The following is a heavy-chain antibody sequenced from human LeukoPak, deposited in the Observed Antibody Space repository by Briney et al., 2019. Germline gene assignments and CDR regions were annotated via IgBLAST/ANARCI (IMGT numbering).Heavy chain of an antibody. J-gene: IGHJ6*03. Sequence: SETLSLTCAVYGGSFSGYYWRWIRQPPGKGLEWIGEINQSGSTNYNPSLKSRVTISVDTSKNQFTLKLSSVTAADTAVYYCAKAKRNWSGYSRGYYYHMDVWGKGTTVTVSS. CDR3: AKAKRNWSGYSRGYYYHMDV. V-gene: IGHV4-34*01. D-gene: IGHD3-3*01. CDR1: GGSFSGYY. CDR2: INQSGST.